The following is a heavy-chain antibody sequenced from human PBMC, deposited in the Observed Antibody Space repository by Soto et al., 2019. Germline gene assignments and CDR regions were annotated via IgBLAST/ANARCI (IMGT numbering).Heavy chain of an antibody. D-gene: IGHD7-27*01. CDR1: GGSISSYY. CDR2: IYYSGST. CDR3: ARGPSGDKVDY. J-gene: IGHJ4*02. Sequence: ETLSLTCTVSGGSISSYYWSWIRQPPGKGLEWNGYIYYSGSTNYNPSLTSRVTISVDTSNNQFSLKLSFVSAADTAVYYCARGPSGDKVDYWGQGTLVTVSS. V-gene: IGHV4-59*08.